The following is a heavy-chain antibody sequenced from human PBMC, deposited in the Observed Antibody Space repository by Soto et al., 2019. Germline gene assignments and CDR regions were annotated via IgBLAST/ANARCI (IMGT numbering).Heavy chain of an antibody. V-gene: IGHV1-46*01. Sequence: ASVKVSCKASGYTFTSYYMHWVRQAPGQGLEWMGIISPSGGSTSYAQKFQGRVTMTRDTSTSTVYMELSSLRSEDTAVYYCARDLEMATTPGDYYYYYGMDVWGQGTTVTVSS. CDR3: ARDLEMATTPGDYYYYYGMDV. D-gene: IGHD5-12*01. J-gene: IGHJ6*02. CDR1: GYTFTSYY. CDR2: ISPSGGST.